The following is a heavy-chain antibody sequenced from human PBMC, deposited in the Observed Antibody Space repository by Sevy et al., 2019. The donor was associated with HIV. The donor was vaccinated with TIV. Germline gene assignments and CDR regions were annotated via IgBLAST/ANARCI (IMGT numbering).Heavy chain of an antibody. CDR3: AGENAWGRGYS. V-gene: IGHV4-59*08. Sequence: SETLSLTCTVSGGSITSLYWNWIRRPPGKGLEWIANIYYNGHINYNPSLKSRVTLSLDTSKNQFSLRLSSVTAAGTAMYYCAGENAWGRGYSWGQGTLVTVSS. CDR2: IYYNGHI. CDR1: GGSITSLY. J-gene: IGHJ4*02. D-gene: IGHD1-26*01.